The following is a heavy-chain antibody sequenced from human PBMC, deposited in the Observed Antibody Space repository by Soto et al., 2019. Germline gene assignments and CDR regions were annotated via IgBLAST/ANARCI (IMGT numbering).Heavy chain of an antibody. V-gene: IGHV3-7*04. CDR1: ESTVSRDW. CDR2: INQDGSEK. J-gene: IGHJ4*02. D-gene: IGHD1-26*01. Sequence: EVHLVESGGGLVQTGGSLRLSCAIFESTVSRDWMNWVRQAPGKGLEWVAHINQDGSEKYYVDSVKGRFTISRDNAKKSASLQMNSLRPAGTAMYPWSGGVGDAFWGQGTLVTVSS. CDR3: SGGVGDAF.